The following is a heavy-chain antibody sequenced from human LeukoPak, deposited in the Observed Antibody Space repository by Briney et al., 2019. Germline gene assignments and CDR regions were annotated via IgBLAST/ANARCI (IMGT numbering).Heavy chain of an antibody. V-gene: IGHV4-59*01. CDR1: GGTISSYY. CDR2: IYYSGST. J-gene: IGHJ4*02. D-gene: IGHD6-13*01. Sequence: PSETLSLTCTVTGGTISSYYWSWIRQSPGKGLEWIGYIYYSGSTNYNPSLKSRVTISVDTSKNQFSLKLSSVTAADTAVYYCARGLQLVNFDYWGQGTLVTVSS. CDR3: ARGLQLVNFDY.